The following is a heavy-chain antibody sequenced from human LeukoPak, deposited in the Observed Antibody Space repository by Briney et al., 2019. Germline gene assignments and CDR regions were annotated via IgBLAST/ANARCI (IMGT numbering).Heavy chain of an antibody. V-gene: IGHV4-39*07. J-gene: IGHJ4*02. CDR2: IYYSGST. Sequence: SETLSLTCTVSGGSISSSSYYWGWIRQPPGKGLEWIGSIYYSGSTYYNPSLKSRVTISVDTSKNQFSLKLSSVTAADTAVYYCARGLRYYYGSGSYYNFAGTTYYFDYWGQGTLVTVSS. CDR3: ARGLRYYYGSGSYYNFAGTTYYFDY. CDR1: GGSISSSSYY. D-gene: IGHD3-10*01.